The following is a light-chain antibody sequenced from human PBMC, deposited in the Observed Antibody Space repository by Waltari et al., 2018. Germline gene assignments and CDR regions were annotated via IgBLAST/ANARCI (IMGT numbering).Light chain of an antibody. CDR1: PSLVRNDGKTY. V-gene: IGKV2-30*02. CDR3: VQGTHWPPT. CDR2: QVS. J-gene: IGKJ1*01. Sequence: DVVLTQSPLSLPVTPGQPASISCRSSPSLVRNDGKTYLSWLHQKPGQPPRRLIYQVSNRDSGVPDRLSGSGAGTDFTLEISRVEAEDLGIYYCVQGTHWPPTFGQGTKVEIK.